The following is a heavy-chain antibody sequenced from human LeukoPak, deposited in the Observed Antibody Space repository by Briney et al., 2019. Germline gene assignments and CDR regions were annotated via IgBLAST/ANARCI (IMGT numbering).Heavy chain of an antibody. CDR2: IYPGDSDT. D-gene: IGHD6-19*01. Sequence: GESLKISCKGSGFSFSTYWIGWVRQMPGKGLEWMGIIYPGDSDTTYSPSLHGQVTISADKSISTTYLQWSSLKASDTGMYYCARPYGAYSSGWVDYWGQGTLVTVSS. CDR1: GFSFSTYW. J-gene: IGHJ4*02. CDR3: ARPYGAYSSGWVDY. V-gene: IGHV5-51*01.